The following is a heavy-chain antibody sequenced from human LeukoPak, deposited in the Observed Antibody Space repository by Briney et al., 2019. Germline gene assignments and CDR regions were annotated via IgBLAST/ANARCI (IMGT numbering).Heavy chain of an antibody. CDR2: INHSGST. Sequence: SETLSLTCAVYGGSFSGYYWSWIRQPPGKGLEWIGEINHSGSTNYNPSLKSRVTISVDTSKNQFSLKLSSVTAADTAVYYCVRHVEYFRHWGQGTLVTVSS. CDR1: GGSFSGYY. CDR3: VRHVEYFRH. V-gene: IGHV4-34*01. J-gene: IGHJ1*01.